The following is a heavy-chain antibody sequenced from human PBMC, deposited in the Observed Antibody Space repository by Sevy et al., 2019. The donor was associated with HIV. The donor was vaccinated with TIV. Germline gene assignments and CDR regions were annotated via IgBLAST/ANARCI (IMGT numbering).Heavy chain of an antibody. Sequence: GGSLRLSCAASGFTFSNDWMSWVRQAPGKGLEWVANIKQDGSEKYYVDSAKGRFTISRDNAKNSLYLQMNSLRAEDTAVYYCARPYRTDPFYYSGSGGYYYPSYFDYWGQGTLVTVSS. CDR2: IKQDGSEK. D-gene: IGHD3-22*01. V-gene: IGHV3-7*01. CDR3: ARPYRTDPFYYSGSGGYYYPSYFDY. CDR1: GFTFSNDW. J-gene: IGHJ4*02.